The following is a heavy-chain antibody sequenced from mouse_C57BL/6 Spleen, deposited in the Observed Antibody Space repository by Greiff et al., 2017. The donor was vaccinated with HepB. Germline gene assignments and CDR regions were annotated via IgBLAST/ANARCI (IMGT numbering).Heavy chain of an antibody. CDR3: AREYYGSSYGWYFDV. D-gene: IGHD1-1*01. Sequence: SGAELVRPGTSVKMSCKASGYTFTNYWIGWAKQRPGHGLEWIGDIYPGGGYTNYNEKFKGKATLTADKSSSTAYMQFSSLTSEDSAIYYCAREYYGSSYGWYFDVWGTGTTVTVSS. J-gene: IGHJ1*03. CDR2: IYPGGGYT. V-gene: IGHV1-63*01. CDR1: GYTFTNYW.